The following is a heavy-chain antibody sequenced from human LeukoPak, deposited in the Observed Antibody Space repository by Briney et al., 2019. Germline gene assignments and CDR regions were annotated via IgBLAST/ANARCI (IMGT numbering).Heavy chain of an antibody. V-gene: IGHV3-23*01. Sequence: GGSLRLSCIGTGFTFSSDAMGWVRQAPGKGLEWVSGISGSGGSTYYADSVKGRFTVSRDNAKNSLYLQMNSLRDEDTAVYYCARNPAGIGDYWGQGTLVTVSS. J-gene: IGHJ4*02. CDR3: ARNPAGIGDY. D-gene: IGHD1-26*01. CDR1: GFTFSSDA. CDR2: ISGSGGST.